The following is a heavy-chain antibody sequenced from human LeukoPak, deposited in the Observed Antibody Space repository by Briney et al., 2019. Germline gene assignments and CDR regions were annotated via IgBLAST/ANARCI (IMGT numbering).Heavy chain of an antibody. D-gene: IGHD3-22*01. Sequence: SETLSLTCTVSGGSISSGGFYWSWIRQHPGKGLEWIGYIYYSGSTYYNPSLKSRVTISVDTSKNQFSLKLSSVTAADTAVYYCARYRRHDSSGYFGGRGAYFDYWGQETLVTVSS. CDR3: ARYRRHDSSGYFGGRGAYFDY. V-gene: IGHV4-31*03. CDR1: GGSISSGGFY. CDR2: IYYSGST. J-gene: IGHJ4*02.